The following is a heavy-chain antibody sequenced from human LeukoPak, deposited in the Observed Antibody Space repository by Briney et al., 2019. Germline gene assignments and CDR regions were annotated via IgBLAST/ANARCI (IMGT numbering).Heavy chain of an antibody. J-gene: IGHJ4*02. D-gene: IGHD2-15*01. V-gene: IGHV3-23*01. CDR2: ISDSGAST. CDR1: GFTFSSYA. Sequence: GGSLRLSCAASGFTFSSYAMSWVRQAPGKGLEWVSVISDSGASTYYADSVKGRFTISRDNSKNTLSLQMNSLRAEDMAVYYCAKGGGSSCYSTIDCWGQGTLVTVSS. CDR3: AKGGGSSCYSTIDC.